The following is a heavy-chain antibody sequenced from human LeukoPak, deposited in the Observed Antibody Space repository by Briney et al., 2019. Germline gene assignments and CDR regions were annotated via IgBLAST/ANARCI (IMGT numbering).Heavy chain of an antibody. V-gene: IGHV1-18*01. J-gene: IGHJ6*03. CDR2: ISAYNGNT. CDR3: ARGIYYDFWSGYPGYMDV. CDR1: GGTFSSYA. Sequence: ASVKVSCKASGGTFSSYAISWVRQAPGQGLEWMGWISAYNGNTNYAQKFQGRVTMTRDTSISTAYMELSRLRSDDTAVYYCARGIYYDFWSGYPGYMDVWGKGTTVTVSS. D-gene: IGHD3-3*01.